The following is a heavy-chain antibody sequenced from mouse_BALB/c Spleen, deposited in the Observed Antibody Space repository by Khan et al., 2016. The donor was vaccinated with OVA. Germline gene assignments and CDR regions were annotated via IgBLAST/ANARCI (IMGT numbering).Heavy chain of an antibody. CDR1: GFTFSDYY. V-gene: IGHV5-4*02. CDR3: TRGFYGDPFAY. D-gene: IGHD2-13*01. CDR2: IRDNDRYI. J-gene: IGHJ3*01. Sequence: VELVESGGGLVKPGGSLKLSCTASGFTFSDYYMYWVRQTPEKRLEWVATIRDNDRYIYYLDNVKGRFTIPRDNAKNNLYLQMSSLKSEDTAMYYCTRGFYGDPFAYWGHGTLVTVS.